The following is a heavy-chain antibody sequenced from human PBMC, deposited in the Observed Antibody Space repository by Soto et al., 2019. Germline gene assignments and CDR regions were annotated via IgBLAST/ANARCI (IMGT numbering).Heavy chain of an antibody. D-gene: IGHD2-21*01. CDR1: GGSINYNSYH. V-gene: IGHV4-39*02. CDR3: ARLVVGAQFANV. CDR2: IFYTGTT. J-gene: IGHJ4*02. Sequence: SETLSLTCSVSGGSINYNSYHWGWIRQPPGQGLEWIGSIFYTGTTFYNPSLESRVTMSVDTSKNSFSLHLTSVTAADTAVYFCARLVVGAQFANVWGQGTLVTVSS.